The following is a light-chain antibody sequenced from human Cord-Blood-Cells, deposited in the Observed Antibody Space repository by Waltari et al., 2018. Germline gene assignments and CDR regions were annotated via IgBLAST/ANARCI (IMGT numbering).Light chain of an antibody. V-gene: IGKV1-8*01. CDR3: QQYYSYPPIT. Sequence: AIRMTQSPSSFSASTGDRVTITCRASQGISSYLAWYQQKPGKAPKLLIYAASTLQSGVPSRFSGSGSGTDFTLTFSCLQSEDFATYYCQQYYSYPPITFGQGTRLEIK. CDR2: AAS. CDR1: QGISSY. J-gene: IGKJ5*01.